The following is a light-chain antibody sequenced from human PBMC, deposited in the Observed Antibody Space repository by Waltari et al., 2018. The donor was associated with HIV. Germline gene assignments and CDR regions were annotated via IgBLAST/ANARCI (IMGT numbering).Light chain of an antibody. Sequence: QSALTQPASVSGSPGQSITISCTGTSSDLGRYNLVSWYQQHPGKAPKLMINEGTQRPSGVSKRFSGSKSGNTASLTISGLQAEDEADYYCCSYTRASTLVFGAGTKVTVL. CDR3: CSYTRASTLV. V-gene: IGLV2-14*02. CDR1: SSDLGRYNL. J-gene: IGLJ1*01. CDR2: EGT.